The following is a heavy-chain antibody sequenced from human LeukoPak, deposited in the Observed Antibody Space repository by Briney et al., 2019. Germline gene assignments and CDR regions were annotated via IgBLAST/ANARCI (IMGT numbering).Heavy chain of an antibody. CDR1: GGSISSSNW. CDR2: IYHSGST. CDR3: ARVRGSGIAATGTVYYYGMDV. D-gene: IGHD6-13*01. J-gene: IGHJ6*02. Sequence: SGTLSLTCAVSGGSISSSNWWSWVRQPPGKGLEWIGEIYHSGSTNYNPSLKSRVTISVDKSKNQFSLKLSSVTAADTAVYYCARVRGSGIAATGTVYYYGMDVWGQGTTVTVSS. V-gene: IGHV4-4*02.